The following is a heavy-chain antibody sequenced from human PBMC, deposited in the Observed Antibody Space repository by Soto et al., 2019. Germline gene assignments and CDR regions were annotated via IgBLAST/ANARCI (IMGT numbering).Heavy chain of an antibody. V-gene: IGHV1-3*01. CDR3: ARGAHHSKYSSSWDPRGY. Sequence: GASVKVSCKASGYTFTSYAMHWVRQAPGQRLEWMGWINAGNGNTKYSQKFQGRVTITRDTSASTAYMELSSLRSEDTAVYYCARGAHHSKYSSSWDPRGYWGQGTLVTVSS. CDR2: INAGNGNT. J-gene: IGHJ4*02. CDR1: GYTFTSYA. D-gene: IGHD6-13*01.